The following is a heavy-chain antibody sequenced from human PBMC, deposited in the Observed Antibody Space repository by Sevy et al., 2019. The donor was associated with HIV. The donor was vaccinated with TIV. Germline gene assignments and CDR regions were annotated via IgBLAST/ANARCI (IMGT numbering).Heavy chain of an antibody. CDR1: GFSFNTHA. J-gene: IGHJ6*02. D-gene: IGHD3-22*01. CDR2: ISGGGGNT. Sequence: GGSLRLSCAASGFSFNTHAMHWVRQAPGKGLEYVSAISGGGGNTYYGTSVKGRFTVSRDNAKNTLYLQMGSLRAEDMAVYFCARKYHDTSGYPRYSMDVWGQGTTVTVSS. CDR3: ARKYHDTSGYPRYSMDV. V-gene: IGHV3-64*01.